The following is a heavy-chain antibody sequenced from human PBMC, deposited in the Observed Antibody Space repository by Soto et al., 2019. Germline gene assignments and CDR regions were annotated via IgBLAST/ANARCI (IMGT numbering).Heavy chain of an antibody. CDR3: ARILAGYDGFDT. D-gene: IGHD3-9*01. J-gene: IGHJ3*02. Sequence: GGSLRLSCAASGFTVSSNYMTWVRQAPGKGLEWVSVIYGGGRTNYADSVKGRFTISSHNSKNTLYLQMHSLRAEDTAVYYCARILAGYDGFDTWGQGTMVTVSS. V-gene: IGHV3-53*04. CDR1: GFTVSSNY. CDR2: IYGGGRT.